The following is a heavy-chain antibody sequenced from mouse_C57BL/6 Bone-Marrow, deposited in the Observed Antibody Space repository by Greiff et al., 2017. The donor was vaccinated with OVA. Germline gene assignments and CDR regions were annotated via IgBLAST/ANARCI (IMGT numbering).Heavy chain of an antibody. D-gene: IGHD2-5*01. V-gene: IGHV1-52*01. J-gene: IGHJ4*01. CDR3: ARSRYSNYVRYYAMDD. Sequence: QVQLQQPGAELVRPGSSVKLSCKASGYTFTSYWMHWVKQRPIQGLEWIGNIDPSDSETPYNQKFKDKATLTVDKSSSTAYMQLSSLTSEDSAVYYCARSRYSNYVRYYAMDDWGQGTSVTVSS. CDR1: GYTFTSYW. CDR2: IDPSDSET.